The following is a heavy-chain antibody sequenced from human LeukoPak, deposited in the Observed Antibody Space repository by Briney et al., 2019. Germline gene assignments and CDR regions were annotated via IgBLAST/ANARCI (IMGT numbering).Heavy chain of an antibody. CDR2: IRCDGSNQ. V-gene: IGHV3-30*02. J-gene: IGHJ4*02. Sequence: GGSLRLSCAASGFTFSSYGLHWVRQAPGKGLEWVTFIRCDGSNQYYADSVKGRFAISRDNSKNTLFLQMNSLRAEDTAVYYCAKGHDYGDSSFDYWGQGTLVTVSS. CDR3: AKGHDYGDSSFDY. D-gene: IGHD4-17*01. CDR1: GFTFSSYG.